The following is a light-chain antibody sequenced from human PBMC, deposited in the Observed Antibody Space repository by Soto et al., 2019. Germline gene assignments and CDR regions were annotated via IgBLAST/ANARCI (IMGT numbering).Light chain of an antibody. CDR1: SSDIGGFNY. J-gene: IGLJ2*01. V-gene: IGLV2-8*01. CDR3: SSYAGSNTVV. CDR2: EDT. Sequence: QSALTQPPSASGSPGQSVTISCTGTSSDIGGFNYVSWYQQHPGKAPKLIIYEDTKRPSGVPDRFSGSKSGNTASLTVSGLQTEDEANYYCSSYAGSNTVVFGGGTQLTVL.